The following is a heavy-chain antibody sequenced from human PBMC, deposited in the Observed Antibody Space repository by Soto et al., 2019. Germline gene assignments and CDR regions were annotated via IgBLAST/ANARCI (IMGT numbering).Heavy chain of an antibody. Sequence: PGGSLRLSFAASGFPIGSNPMYWVRQAPGKGLEWVSGISDRGDTTHYADSVKGRFTISRDNARNSLFLQMNSLRDEDAALYYCTKGPPPNIGWHYYFASWSQGGPVTV. V-gene: IGHV3-23*01. CDR3: TKGPPPNIGWHYYFAS. D-gene: IGHD6-19*01. CDR1: GFPIGSNP. J-gene: IGHJ4*02. CDR2: ISDRGDTT.